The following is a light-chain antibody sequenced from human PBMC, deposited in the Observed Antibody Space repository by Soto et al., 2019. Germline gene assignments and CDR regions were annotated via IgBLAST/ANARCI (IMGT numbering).Light chain of an antibody. Sequence: QSALTQPASVSGSPGQSITISCTGTSSDVGSYNLVSWYQHHPGKAPKLMIYEANKRPSGVSNRFSGSKSGNTASLTISGLQAEDEADYYCCSYAGNNTQVFSGGTKVTVL. CDR1: SSDVGSYNL. CDR3: CSYAGNNTQV. CDR2: EAN. V-gene: IGLV2-23*01. J-gene: IGLJ3*02.